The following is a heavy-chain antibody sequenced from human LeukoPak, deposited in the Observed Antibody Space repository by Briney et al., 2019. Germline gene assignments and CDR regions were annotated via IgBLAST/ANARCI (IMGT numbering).Heavy chain of an antibody. Sequence: GRSLRLSCAASGFTFDDYAIHWVRQAPGKGLEWVSGISWNSGSIDYADSVKGRFTISRDNAKNSLYLQMNSLRAEDTAVYYCARDDSSGYLDYWGQGTLVTVSS. CDR1: GFTFDDYA. J-gene: IGHJ4*02. CDR2: ISWNSGSI. V-gene: IGHV3-9*01. D-gene: IGHD3-22*01. CDR3: ARDDSSGYLDY.